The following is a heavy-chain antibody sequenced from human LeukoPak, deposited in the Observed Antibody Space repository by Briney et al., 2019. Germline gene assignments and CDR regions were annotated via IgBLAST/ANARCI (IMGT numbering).Heavy chain of an antibody. CDR1: GYTFTSYA. Sequence: GASVKVSCKASGYTFTSYAMNWVRQAPGQGLEWMGWINPNSGGTNYAQKFQGWVTMTRDTSISTAYMELSRLRSDDTAVYYCARDPGYSYGTGYYYGMDVWGQGTTVTVSS. CDR3: ARDPGYSYGTGYYYGMDV. V-gene: IGHV1-2*04. CDR2: INPNSGGT. J-gene: IGHJ6*02. D-gene: IGHD5-18*01.